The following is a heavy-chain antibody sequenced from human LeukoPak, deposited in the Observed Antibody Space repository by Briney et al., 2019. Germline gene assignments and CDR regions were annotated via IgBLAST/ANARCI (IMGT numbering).Heavy chain of an antibody. D-gene: IGHD2-15*01. J-gene: IGHJ6*04. CDR3: ATLGYCSGGSCYWYGMDV. CDR2: ISSSGSTI. Sequence: GGSLRLSCAASGFTFSSYEMNWVRQAPGKGLEWVSYISSSGSTIYYADSVKGRFTISRDNAKNSLYLQMYSLRAEDTAVYYCATLGYCSGGSCYWYGMDVWGKGTTVTVSS. CDR1: GFTFSSYE. V-gene: IGHV3-48*03.